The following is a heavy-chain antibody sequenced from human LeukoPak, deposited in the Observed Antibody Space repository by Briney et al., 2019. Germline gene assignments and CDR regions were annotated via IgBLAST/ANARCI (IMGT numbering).Heavy chain of an antibody. J-gene: IGHJ4*02. CDR2: ISSSSSYI. D-gene: IGHD3-22*01. CDR3: ARLITYYYDSSGYTAPYYFDY. Sequence: GGSLGLSCAASGFTFSSYSMNWVRQAPGKGLEWVSSISSSSSYIYYADSVKGRFTISRDNAKNSLYLQMNSLRAEDTAVYYCARLITYYYDSSGYTAPYYFDYWGQGTLVTVSS. CDR1: GFTFSSYS. V-gene: IGHV3-21*01.